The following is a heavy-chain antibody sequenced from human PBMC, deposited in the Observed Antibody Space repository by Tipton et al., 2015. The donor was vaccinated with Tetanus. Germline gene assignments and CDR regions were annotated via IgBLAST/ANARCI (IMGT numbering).Heavy chain of an antibody. Sequence: TLSLTCIVSGGSVSSGSDYWTWIRQPPGKGLEWIGHVYPTGSAYYNPDLESRVTLSVDKSKNQFSLNMRSVTAADTAMYYCGRLYCGGDCYSPYYNGVDVWGQGTTVIVSS. V-gene: IGHV4-61*09. D-gene: IGHD2-21*02. CDR2: VYPTGSA. CDR3: GRLYCGGDCYSPYYNGVDV. CDR1: GGSVSSGSDY. J-gene: IGHJ6*02.